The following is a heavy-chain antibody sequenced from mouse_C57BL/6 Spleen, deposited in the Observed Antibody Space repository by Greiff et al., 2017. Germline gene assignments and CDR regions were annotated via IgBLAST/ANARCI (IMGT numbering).Heavy chain of an antibody. CDR1: GFTFSDYG. D-gene: IGHD2-4*01. CDR2: ISSGSSTI. J-gene: IGHJ2*01. V-gene: IGHV5-17*01. Sequence: EVHLVESGGGLVKPGGSLKLSCAASGFTFSDYGMHWVRQAPEKGLEWVAYISSGSSTIYYADTVKGRFTISRDNAKNTLFLQMTSLRSEDTAMYYCASLYYDYDSYYFDYWGQGTTLTVSS. CDR3: ASLYYDYDSYYFDY.